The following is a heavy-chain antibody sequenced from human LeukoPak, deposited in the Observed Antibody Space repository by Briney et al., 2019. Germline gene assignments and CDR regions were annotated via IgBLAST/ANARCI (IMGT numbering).Heavy chain of an antibody. CDR3: AKEGDCSTTRCLTGGLDV. V-gene: IGHV3-53*01. CDR2: IYTGGST. J-gene: IGHJ6*04. Sequence: HPGGSLSLYCAASGFIVSSNYMSWVRQAPGKELKGVSVIYTGGSTYSQDSVKGRFTISRDNSKNTVYLQMSSLRAEDTAVYYCAKEGDCSTTRCLTGGLDVWGKGTLSPSPQ. D-gene: IGHD2-2*01. CDR1: GFIVSSNY.